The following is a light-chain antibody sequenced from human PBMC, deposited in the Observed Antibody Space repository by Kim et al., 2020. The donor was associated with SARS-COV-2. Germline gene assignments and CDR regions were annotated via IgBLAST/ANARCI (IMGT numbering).Light chain of an antibody. CDR3: QVWDSSTVL. CDR1: NIGRKN. V-gene: IGLV3-9*01. Sequence: SYELTQPLSVSVALGQTARITCGGNNIGRKNVHWYQQKPGQAPVVVIYRDSNRPSGIPERFSGSNSGNTATLTIGRAQAGDEADYYCQVWDSSTVLFGGGTKLTVL. J-gene: IGLJ2*01. CDR2: RDS.